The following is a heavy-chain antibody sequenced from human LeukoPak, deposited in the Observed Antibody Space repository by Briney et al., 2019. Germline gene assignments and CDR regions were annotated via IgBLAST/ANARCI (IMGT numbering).Heavy chain of an antibody. CDR3: AKRYDSSGYSFDY. CDR1: GFTFSSYA. J-gene: IGHJ4*02. CDR2: ISGSGGSA. V-gene: IGHV3-23*01. Sequence: GGSLGLSCAASGFTFSSYAMNWVRQAPGKGLEWVSAISGSGGSAYYADSVKGRFTISRDNSKNTLYLQMNSLRAEDTAVYYCAKRYDSSGYSFDYWGQGTLVTVSS. D-gene: IGHD3-22*01.